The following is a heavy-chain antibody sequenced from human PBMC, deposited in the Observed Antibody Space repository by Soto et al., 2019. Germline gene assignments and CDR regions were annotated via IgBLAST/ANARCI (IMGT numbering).Heavy chain of an antibody. Sequence: QVQLQESGPGLVKPSETLSLSCSVSGGSITGLYWPWVRQPPGKGLEWIGWIYYSGTTNYNPSLPGRVHLSVEPSQNPVPPHLHPGNAAGPALQFCARPPDPSFKGGWGKGTTVTVSS. J-gene: IGHJ6*01. D-gene: IGHD1-26*01. CDR3: ARPPDPSFKGG. CDR2: IYYSGTT. V-gene: IGHV4-59*08. CDR1: GGSITGLY.